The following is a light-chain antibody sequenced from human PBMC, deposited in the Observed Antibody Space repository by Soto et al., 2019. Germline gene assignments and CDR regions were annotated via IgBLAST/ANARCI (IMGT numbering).Light chain of an antibody. J-gene: IGKJ1*01. CDR1: QSVTTHY. CDR2: GAS. V-gene: IGKV3-20*01. Sequence: IVLTQSPGTLSLSPSEIATLSCMASQSVTTHYLAWFQQKPGQAPRLLMYGASRRATGFPARFSGSGSGTDFTLTISSLQPDDFAAYYCQQYNTYSPWAFGQGTKVDIK. CDR3: QQYNTYSPWA.